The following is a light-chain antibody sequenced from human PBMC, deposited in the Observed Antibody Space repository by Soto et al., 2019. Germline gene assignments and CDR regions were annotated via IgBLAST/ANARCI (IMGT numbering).Light chain of an antibody. CDR3: QQYNNWPFT. Sequence: EIMVTQSPVTLSVSPGERATLSCRASQSVNSNLAWYQQKPGQAPRLLIYGASTRATGIPASFIGNGSGTEFTLTASSLQPEDFAVYYCQQYNNWPFTFGPGTKLDIK. J-gene: IGKJ3*01. CDR2: GAS. CDR1: QSVNSN. V-gene: IGKV3-15*01.